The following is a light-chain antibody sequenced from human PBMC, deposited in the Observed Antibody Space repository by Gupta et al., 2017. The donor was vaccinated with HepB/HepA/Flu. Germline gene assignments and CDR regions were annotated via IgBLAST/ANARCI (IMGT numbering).Light chain of an antibody. Sequence: EIVLPKSPATLSLSPGERATLSCRASQSIISYLAWYQQKPGQAPRLLIYDASSRATGIPTRFSGGGFGTGVALTVNNLEPVYFAVCYCQQRSSWPRTFGQGTKVEIK. CDR2: DAS. CDR1: QSIISY. CDR3: QQRSSWPRT. V-gene: IGKV3-11*01. J-gene: IGKJ1*01.